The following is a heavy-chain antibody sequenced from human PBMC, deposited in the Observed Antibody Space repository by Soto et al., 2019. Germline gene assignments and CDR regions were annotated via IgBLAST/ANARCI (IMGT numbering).Heavy chain of an antibody. Sequence: GGSLRLSCAASGFTFSSYSMNWVRQAPGKGLEWVSSISSSSSYIYYADSVKGRFTISRDNAKNSLYLQMNSLRAEDTAVYYCARVSSYSSGWYTPWGQGTLVTVSS. CDR1: GFTFSSYS. D-gene: IGHD6-19*01. V-gene: IGHV3-21*01. CDR3: ARVSSYSSGWYTP. J-gene: IGHJ5*02. CDR2: ISSSSSYI.